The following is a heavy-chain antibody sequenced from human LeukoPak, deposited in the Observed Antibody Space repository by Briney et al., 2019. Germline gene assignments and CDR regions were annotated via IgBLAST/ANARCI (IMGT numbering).Heavy chain of an antibody. CDR3: ARMSGSSGRGY. CDR2: ISSSSSYI. J-gene: IGHJ4*02. CDR1: GFTFSSYS. Sequence: GGSLRLSCAASGFTFSSYSMNWVRQAPGKGLEWVSSISSSSSYIYYADSVKGRFTISRDNAKNSLYLQMNSLRAEDTAVYYCARMSGSSGRGYWGQGTLVTVSS. V-gene: IGHV3-21*01. D-gene: IGHD1-26*01.